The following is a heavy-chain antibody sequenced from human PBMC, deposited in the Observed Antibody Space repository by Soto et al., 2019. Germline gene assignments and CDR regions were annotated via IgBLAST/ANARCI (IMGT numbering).Heavy chain of an antibody. CDR1: GFTFSSYA. V-gene: IGHV3-23*01. CDR2: SSGSGYTT. J-gene: IGHJ3*02. D-gene: IGHD3-22*01. CDR3: SKAPYNYDSGGYYYSAFDI. Sequence: GGSLRLSCAASGFTFSSYAMGWVRQSPGQGLEWVSASSGSGYTTYHADSVKGRFTISRDNSQNTLSLQMNSLRAEDTAVYYCSKAPYNYDSGGYYYSAFDIWGQGTMVTVSS.